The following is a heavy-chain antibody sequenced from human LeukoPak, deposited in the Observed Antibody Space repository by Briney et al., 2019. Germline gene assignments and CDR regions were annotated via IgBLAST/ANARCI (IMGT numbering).Heavy chain of an antibody. Sequence: GRSLRLSCAASGFTFSSYGMHWVRQAPGKGLEWVAVISYDGSNKYYADSVKGRFTISRDNSKNTLYLQMNSLRAEDTAVYYCARVEGEWDYFDYWGQGTLVTVSS. D-gene: IGHD3-10*01. V-gene: IGHV3-30*03. CDR1: GFTFSSYG. CDR3: ARVEGEWDYFDY. CDR2: ISYDGSNK. J-gene: IGHJ4*02.